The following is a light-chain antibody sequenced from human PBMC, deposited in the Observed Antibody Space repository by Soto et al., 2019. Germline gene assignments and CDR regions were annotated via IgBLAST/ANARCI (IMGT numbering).Light chain of an antibody. J-gene: IGLJ1*01. V-gene: IGLV2-14*01. CDR2: DVS. CDR3: SSYTISSTLYV. CDR1: SSDVGGYNY. Sequence: QSALTQPASVSGSPGQSITISCTGTSSDVGGYNYVSWYQQHPGKAPKLMIYDVSNRPSGVSNRFSGSKSGNTASLTISGLQAEDEADYYCSSYTISSTLYVFGTGTKLTVL.